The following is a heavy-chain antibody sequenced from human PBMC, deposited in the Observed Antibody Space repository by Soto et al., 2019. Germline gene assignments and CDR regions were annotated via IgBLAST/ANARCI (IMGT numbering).Heavy chain of an antibody. J-gene: IGHJ6*02. V-gene: IGHV4-59*02. CDR2: VYYTGTT. Sequence: SEPLSLPCTVSGDSVGGFYWSWIRQPPVKVLQWIGNVYYTGTTDYNPSLRSRVTISVDMSKNQFSLKLSSVTAADTAVYYCAREMISTSRNYYYGMGVWGQGTTVTVSS. D-gene: IGHD2-2*01. CDR1: GDSVGGFY. CDR3: AREMISTSRNYYYGMGV.